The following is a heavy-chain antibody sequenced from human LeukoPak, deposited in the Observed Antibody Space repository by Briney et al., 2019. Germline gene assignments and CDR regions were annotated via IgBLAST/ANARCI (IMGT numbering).Heavy chain of an antibody. CDR2: ISGSGGST. D-gene: IGHD1-14*01. J-gene: IGHJ3*02. CDR1: GFSFSSYA. Sequence: GGSLRLSCAASGFSFSSYAMSWVRQAPGKGLEWVSAISGSGGSTYYADSVKDRFTISRDNSKNTLYLQMNSLRAEDTAVYYCAKDINGYASAFDIWGQGTMVTVSS. CDR3: AKDINGYASAFDI. V-gene: IGHV3-23*01.